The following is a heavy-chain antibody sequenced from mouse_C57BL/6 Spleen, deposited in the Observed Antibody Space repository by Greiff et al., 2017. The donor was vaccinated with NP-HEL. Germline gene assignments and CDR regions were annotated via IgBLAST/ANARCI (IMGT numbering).Heavy chain of an antibody. CDR3: AREGSTVVARVFDY. J-gene: IGHJ2*01. Sequence: VQLQQSGAELVKPGASVKISCKASGYAFSSYWMNWVKQRPGKGLEWIGQIYPGDGDTNYNGKFKGKATLTADKSSSTAYMQLSSLTSEDSAVYFCAREGSTVVARVFDYWGQGTTLTVSS. CDR1: GYAFSSYW. V-gene: IGHV1-80*01. D-gene: IGHD1-1*01. CDR2: IYPGDGDT.